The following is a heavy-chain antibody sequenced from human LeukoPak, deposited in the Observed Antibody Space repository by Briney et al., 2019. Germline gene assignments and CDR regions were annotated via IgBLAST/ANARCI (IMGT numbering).Heavy chain of an antibody. CDR1: GGSISNYY. D-gene: IGHD3-3*01. J-gene: IGHJ5*02. Sequence: SETLSLTCTVSGGSISNYYWSWIRQPAGKGLEWIGRMYISGSTNYNPSLKSRVTMSVDTSKNQFSLNLSSVTAADTAVYYCARGVDFWSGYQNWFDPWGQGTLVSVSS. CDR3: ARGVDFWSGYQNWFDP. CDR2: MYISGST. V-gene: IGHV4-4*07.